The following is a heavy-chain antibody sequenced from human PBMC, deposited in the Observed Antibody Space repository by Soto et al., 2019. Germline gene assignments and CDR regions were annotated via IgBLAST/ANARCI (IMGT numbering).Heavy chain of an antibody. CDR3: ARDGDPGYSFWSGPLGGGRFDP. CDR1: GGTFGNTA. D-gene: IGHD3-3*01. CDR2: IVPMFGTA. Sequence: QVQLVQSGAEVKEPGSSVNVSCKTSGGTFGNTAVTWVRQAPGQGLEWIGGIVPMFGTANYAQKFQGRVTITADESTSPAYMELSSRRSDDTAVYYCARDGDPGYSFWSGPLGGGRFDPWGQGTLVTVSS. V-gene: IGHV1-69*12. J-gene: IGHJ5*02.